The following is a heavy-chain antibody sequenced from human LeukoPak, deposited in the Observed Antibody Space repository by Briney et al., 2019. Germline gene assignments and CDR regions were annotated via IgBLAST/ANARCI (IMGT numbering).Heavy chain of an antibody. D-gene: IGHD2-15*01. J-gene: IGHJ4*02. V-gene: IGHV3-30*04. CDR3: VRVKGSYFDY. CDR1: GFTFSSYA. Sequence: GGSLRLSCAASGFTFSSYAMHWVRQAQGKGLEWVAVISYDGSNKYYADSVKGRFTISRDNSKNTLYLQMNSLRAEDTAVYYCVRVKGSYFDYWGRGALVTVSS. CDR2: ISYDGSNK.